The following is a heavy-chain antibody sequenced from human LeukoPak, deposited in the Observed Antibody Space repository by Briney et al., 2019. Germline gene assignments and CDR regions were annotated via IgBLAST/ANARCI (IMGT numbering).Heavy chain of an antibody. D-gene: IGHD2-15*01. V-gene: IGHV3-43D*03. CDR1: GFTFDDYA. J-gene: IGHJ4*02. CDR2: ISWDSRSV. Sequence: GGSLRLSCAASGFTFDDYAMHWVRQSPGKGLQWVSFISWDSRSVYYADSVKGRFAISRDNNKKSVFLQMNSLTAEDTAFYNCARDSQDCSASTCYFDYWGQGTLVTVSA. CDR3: ARDSQDCSASTCYFDY.